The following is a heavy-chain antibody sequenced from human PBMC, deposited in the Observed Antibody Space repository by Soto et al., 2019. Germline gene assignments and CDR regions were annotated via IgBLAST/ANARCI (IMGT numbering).Heavy chain of an antibody. CDR2: ISSSGSTI. V-gene: IGHV3-11*01. D-gene: IGHD6-19*01. CDR1: GFTFSDYY. J-gene: IGHJ3*02. CDR3: ARDQGVAGEIDAFDI. Sequence: PGGSLRLSCAASGFTFSDYYMSRIRQAPGKGLEWVSYISSSGSTIYYADSVKGRFTISRDNAKNSLYLQMNSLRAEDTAVYYCARDQGVAGEIDAFDIWGQGTMVTVSS.